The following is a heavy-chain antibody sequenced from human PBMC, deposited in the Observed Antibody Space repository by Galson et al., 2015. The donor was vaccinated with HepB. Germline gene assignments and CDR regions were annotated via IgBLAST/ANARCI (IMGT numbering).Heavy chain of an antibody. V-gene: IGHV3-66*02. CDR2: IYSGGST. CDR1: GFTVSSNY. Sequence: SLRLSCAASGFTVSSNYMSWVRQAPGKGLEWVSVIYSGGSTYYADSVKGRLTISRDNSKNTLYLQMNSLRAEDTAVYHCARDQVWFGGAFDIWGQGTMVTVSS. J-gene: IGHJ3*02. D-gene: IGHD3-10*01. CDR3: ARDQVWFGGAFDI.